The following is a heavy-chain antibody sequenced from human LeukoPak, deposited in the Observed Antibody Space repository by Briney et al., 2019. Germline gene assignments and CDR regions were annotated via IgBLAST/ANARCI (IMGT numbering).Heavy chain of an antibody. CDR3: ARGDYYDY. J-gene: IGHJ4*02. V-gene: IGHV4-34*01. CDR2: INHSGST. Sequence: SETLSLTCAVYGGSFSGYYWSWIRQPPGKGLGWTGEINHSGSTNYNPSLKSRVTISVDTSKNQFSLKLSSVTAADTAVYYCARGDYYDYWGQGTLVTVSS. CDR1: GGSFSGYY.